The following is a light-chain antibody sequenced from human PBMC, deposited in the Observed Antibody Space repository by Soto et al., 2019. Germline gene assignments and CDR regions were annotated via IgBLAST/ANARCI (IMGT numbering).Light chain of an antibody. CDR3: QQYDNLPPEYT. CDR1: QDISNY. CDR2: DAS. J-gene: IGKJ2*01. V-gene: IGKV1-33*01. Sequence: DIQMTQSPSSLSASVGDRVTVTCQASQDISNYLNWYQQKPGKAPKLLIYDASNLEIGVPSRFSGSGSGTDFTFTICSLQPEDIATYYCQQYDNLPPEYTFGQGTKLEIK.